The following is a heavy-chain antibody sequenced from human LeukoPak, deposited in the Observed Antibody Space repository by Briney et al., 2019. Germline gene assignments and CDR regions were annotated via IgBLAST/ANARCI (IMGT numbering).Heavy chain of an antibody. CDR1: GGSISSSSYY. CDR3: ARQEGGYYDFWSGYYTGTWFDP. Sequence: PSETLSLTCTVSGGSISSSSYYWGWIRQPPGKGLEWIGSIYYSGSTYYNPSLKSRVTISVDTSKNQFSLKLSSVTAADTAVYYCARQEGGYYDFWSGYYTGTWFDPWAREPWSPSPQ. D-gene: IGHD3-3*01. CDR2: IYYSGST. J-gene: IGHJ5*02. V-gene: IGHV4-39*01.